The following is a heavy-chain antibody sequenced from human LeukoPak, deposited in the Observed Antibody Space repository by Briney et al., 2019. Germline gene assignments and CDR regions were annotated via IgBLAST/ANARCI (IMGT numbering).Heavy chain of an antibody. CDR2: INPSGGST. D-gene: IGHD3-22*01. V-gene: IGHV1-46*01. CDR1: GYTFTGCY. Sequence: ASVKVSCKASGYTFTGCYMHWVRQAPGQGLEWMGIINPSGGSTSYAQKFQGRVTMTRDTSASTVYMELSSLRSEDTAVYYCARDQTYYYDSRGYMAYYFDYWGQGTLVTVSS. J-gene: IGHJ4*02. CDR3: ARDQTYYYDSRGYMAYYFDY.